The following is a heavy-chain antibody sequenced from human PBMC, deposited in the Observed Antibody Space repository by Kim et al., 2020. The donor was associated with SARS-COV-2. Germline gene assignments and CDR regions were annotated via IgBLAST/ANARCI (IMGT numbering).Heavy chain of an antibody. J-gene: IGHJ4*02. CDR3: ATRPRYYYDSSGYYPDY. D-gene: IGHD3-22*01. V-gene: IGHV3-23*01. Sequence: KSRVTISRDNSKNTLYLQMNSLRAEDTTVYYCATRPRYYYDSSGYYPDYWGQGTLVTVSS.